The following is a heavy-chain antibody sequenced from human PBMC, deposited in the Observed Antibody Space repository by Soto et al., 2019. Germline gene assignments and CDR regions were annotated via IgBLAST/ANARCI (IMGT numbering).Heavy chain of an antibody. CDR2: IYSGGST. Sequence: GVLRLSCAASGFTFSSYAMSWVRQAPGKGLEWVSIIYSGGSTYYADSVKGRFTISRDNSKNTLYLQMNSLTGEDTAMYYCAIEGAFGYIWYFDLWGRGTLVTVSS. CDR1: GFTFSSYA. CDR3: AIEGAFGYIWYFDL. D-gene: IGHD5-18*01. V-gene: IGHV3-66*01. J-gene: IGHJ2*01.